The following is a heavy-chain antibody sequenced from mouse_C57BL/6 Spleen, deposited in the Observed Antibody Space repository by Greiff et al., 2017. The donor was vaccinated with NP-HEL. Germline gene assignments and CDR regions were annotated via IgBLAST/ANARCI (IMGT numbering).Heavy chain of an antibody. CDR1: GFSLTSYG. Sequence: QVQLKESGPGLVAPSQSLSITCTVSGFSLTSYGVSWVRQPPGQGLEWLGVIWGDGGTNYHSALISRLSISKDNSESQVFLKLNSLLTDDTATYYCASSLGEMDYWGQGTSVTVSA. J-gene: IGHJ4*01. CDR2: IWGDGGT. CDR3: ASSLGEMDY. V-gene: IGHV2-3*01.